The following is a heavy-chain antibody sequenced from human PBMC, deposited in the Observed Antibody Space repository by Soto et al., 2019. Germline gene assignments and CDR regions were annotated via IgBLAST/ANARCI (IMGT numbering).Heavy chain of an antibody. Sequence: SETLSLTCTVSGGSISSYYWSWIRQPPGKGLEWIGYIYYSGSTNYNPSLRSRVTISVDTSKNQFSLKLSSVTAADTAVYYCASLTGGSDYYYYMDVWGKGTTVTVSS. CDR1: GGSISSYY. J-gene: IGHJ6*03. V-gene: IGHV4-59*08. CDR2: IYYSGST. CDR3: ASLTGGSDYYYYMDV. D-gene: IGHD7-27*01.